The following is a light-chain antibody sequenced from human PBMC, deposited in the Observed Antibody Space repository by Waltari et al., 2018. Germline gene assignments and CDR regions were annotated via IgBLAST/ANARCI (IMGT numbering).Light chain of an antibody. CDR3: QQSSRTPPWT. CDR2: DAS. CDR1: QDISNS. J-gene: IGKJ1*01. Sequence: DIQMTQSPSSLSESVGDRVTITCLASQDISNSLNWYQQKPGKAPQPLIYDASNLEAGVPSRFIGSGSGTSFAFTIASLQPEDCATYYCQQSSRTPPWTFGQGTQVEIK. V-gene: IGKV1-33*01.